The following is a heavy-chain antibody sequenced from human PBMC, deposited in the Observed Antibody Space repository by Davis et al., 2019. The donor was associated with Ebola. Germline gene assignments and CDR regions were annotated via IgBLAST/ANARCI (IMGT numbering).Heavy chain of an antibody. V-gene: IGHV3-11*01. CDR3: VRGTREDH. CDR1: GFVFSNYV. Sequence: GESLKTPRAASGFVFSNYVMSWIRQAPGKGPEWVSYISSSGRTIYYTDSVKARFTISRDNANDSLYLPMTRLTAEDTGMYYCVRGTREDHWGQGTLVTVSS. D-gene: IGHD1-26*01. J-gene: IGHJ4*02. CDR2: ISSSGRTI.